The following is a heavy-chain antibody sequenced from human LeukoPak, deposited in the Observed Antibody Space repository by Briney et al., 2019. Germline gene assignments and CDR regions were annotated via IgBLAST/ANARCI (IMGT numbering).Heavy chain of an antibody. D-gene: IGHD2-15*01. J-gene: IGHJ5*02. CDR1: GGSFSGYY. V-gene: IGHV4-34*01. CDR2: INHSGST. CDR3: ARGFQRGYCSGGSCYGPWFDP. Sequence: SETLSLTCAVYGGSFSGYYWSWIRQPPGKGLEWIGEINHSGSTNYNPSLKSRVTISVDTSKNQFSLKLSSVTAADTAVYYCARGFQRGYCSGGSCYGPWFDPWGQGTLVTVSS.